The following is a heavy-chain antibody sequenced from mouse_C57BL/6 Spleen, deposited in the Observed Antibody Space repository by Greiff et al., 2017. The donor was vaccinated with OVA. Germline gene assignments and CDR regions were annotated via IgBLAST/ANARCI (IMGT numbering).Heavy chain of an antibody. J-gene: IGHJ2*01. Sequence: VQLQQPGAELVKPGASVKLSCKASGYTFTSYWMQWVKQRPGQGLEWIGEIDPSDSYTNYNQKFKGKATLTVDTSSSTAYMQLSSLTSEDSAVYYCFYYSNYGDYWGQGTTLTVSS. D-gene: IGHD2-5*01. CDR3: FYYSNYGDY. CDR1: GYTFTSYW. V-gene: IGHV1-50*01. CDR2: IDPSDSYT.